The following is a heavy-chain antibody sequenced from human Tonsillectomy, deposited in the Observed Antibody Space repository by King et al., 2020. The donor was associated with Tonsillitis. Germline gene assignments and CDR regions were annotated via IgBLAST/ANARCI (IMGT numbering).Heavy chain of an antibody. V-gene: IGHV3-30*18. CDR1: GFTFSSYG. J-gene: IGHJ3*02. CDR3: AKCVDLATDAFDI. D-gene: IGHD5-24*01. CDR2: ISYDGSNK. Sequence: GQLVESGGGVVQPGRSLRLSCAASGFTFSSYGMHWVRQAPGKGLEWVTVISYDGSNKYYADSVKGRFTISRDNSKNTLYLQMNSLRAEDTAVYYCAKCVDLATDAFDIWGQGTMVTVSS.